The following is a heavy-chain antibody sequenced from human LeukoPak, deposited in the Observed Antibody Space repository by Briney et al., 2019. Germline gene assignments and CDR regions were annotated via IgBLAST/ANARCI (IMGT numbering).Heavy chain of an antibody. CDR1: GGTFISYA. J-gene: IGHJ4*02. CDR3: ARVSLGYCSGGTCYFQDH. D-gene: IGHD2-15*01. CDR2: MNPNSGNT. Sequence: ASVKVSCKASGGTFISYAINWVRRATGQGLEWMGWMNPNSGNTGYAQKFQGRVTMTRSTSISTAYMELSSLTSEDTAVYYCARVSLGYCSGGTCYFQDHWGQGTLVTVSS. V-gene: IGHV1-8*02.